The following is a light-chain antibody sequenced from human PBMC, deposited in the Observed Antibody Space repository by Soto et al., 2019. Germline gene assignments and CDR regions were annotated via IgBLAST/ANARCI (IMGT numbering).Light chain of an antibody. CDR3: SSYAGSNYFYV. CDR1: SSDVGGYNY. Sequence: QSALTQPPSASGSPGQSVTISCTGTSSDVGGYNYVSWYQQYPGKAPKLMIYEVSKRPSGVPDRFSGSKSGNTASLTVSGLQTEDEADYYCSSYAGSNYFYVFGTGTKLTVL. J-gene: IGLJ1*01. V-gene: IGLV2-8*01. CDR2: EVS.